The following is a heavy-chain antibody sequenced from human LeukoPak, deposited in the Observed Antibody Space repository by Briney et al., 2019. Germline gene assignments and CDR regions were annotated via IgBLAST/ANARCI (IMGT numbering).Heavy chain of an antibody. CDR2: IHYTGST. V-gene: IGHV4-30-4*01. D-gene: IGHD1-26*01. CDR3: ARGGPTTLLFDS. CDR1: GGSISSGDYY. J-gene: IGHJ4*02. Sequence: PSQTLSLTGTVSGGSISSGDYYWSWIRQPPGTGLEWIGYIHYTGSTYYNPSLKSRVAISVDTSKNQFSLKLTSVTAADTAVYYCARGGPTTLLFDSWGQGTLVTVSS.